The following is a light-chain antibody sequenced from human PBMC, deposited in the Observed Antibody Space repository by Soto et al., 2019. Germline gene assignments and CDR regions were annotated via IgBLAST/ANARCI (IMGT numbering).Light chain of an antibody. CDR3: QQYGFS. V-gene: IGKV1-5*01. CDR2: DAS. J-gene: IGKJ3*01. CDR1: QSVSYW. Sequence: DIHMTQSPSTLSASVGDRVTITCRASQSVSYWLAWYQQKPGKAPKLLIHDASTLESGVPSRFRGGGSGQEFTLTISGLQPDDFATYSCQQYGFSFGPWTKVEMK.